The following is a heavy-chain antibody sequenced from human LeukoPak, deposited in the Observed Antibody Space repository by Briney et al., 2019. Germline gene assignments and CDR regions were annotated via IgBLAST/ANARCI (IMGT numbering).Heavy chain of an antibody. CDR1: GFTFSSYS. CDR3: AKGSVTLYGDCIDY. D-gene: IGHD4-17*01. J-gene: IGHJ4*02. Sequence: GGSLRLSCAASGFTFSSYSMNWVRQAPGKGLEWVAVISYDGSNKYYADSVKGRFTISRDNSKNTLYLQMNSLRAEDTAVYYCAKGSVTLYGDCIDYWGQGTLVTVSS. V-gene: IGHV3-30*18. CDR2: ISYDGSNK.